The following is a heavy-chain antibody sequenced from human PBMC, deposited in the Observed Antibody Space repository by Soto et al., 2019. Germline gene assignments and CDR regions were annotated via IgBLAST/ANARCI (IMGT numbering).Heavy chain of an antibody. V-gene: IGHV4-34*01. J-gene: IGHJ6*01. CDR1: VGSFSGYY. CDR2: INHSGST. D-gene: IGHD3-9*01. CDR3: ARNVPHYDILTGDNHSYYYGMDV. Sequence: SETLSVTCALSVGSFSGYYWSWIRQPPGKGLELTGEINHSGSTNYNPSLKSRVTISVDTSKNQFSLKLSSVTAAETAVYYCARNVPHYDILTGDNHSYYYGMDVWGQGTTVTVSS.